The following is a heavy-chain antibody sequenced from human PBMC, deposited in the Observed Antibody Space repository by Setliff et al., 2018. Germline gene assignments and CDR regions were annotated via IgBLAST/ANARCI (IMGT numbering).Heavy chain of an antibody. J-gene: IGHJ4*02. CDR1: GFTDLW. Sequence: PGESLKISCKGSGFTDLWIAWVRQTPGKGLEWMGIIHPADYDTRYSPSLQGQVTFSADRSISTAHLQWDSLKASDTAMYYCARGYDSGGWNYWGQGTLVTVSS. CDR2: IHPADYDT. CDR3: ARGYDSGGWNY. V-gene: IGHV5-51*01. D-gene: IGHD3-22*01.